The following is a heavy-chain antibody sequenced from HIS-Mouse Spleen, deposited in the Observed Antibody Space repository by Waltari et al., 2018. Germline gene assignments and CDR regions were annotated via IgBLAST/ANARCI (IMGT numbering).Heavy chain of an antibody. CDR3: ARVGLGIAFDI. CDR2: INPHDGST. V-gene: IGHV1-2*02. D-gene: IGHD7-27*01. Sequence: QVQLVQSGAEVKKPGASVKVSCKASGYTFTGYYMHWVRQAPGQGRDGMGGINPHDGSTNYAQKFQGRVTMTRDTSISTAYMELSRLRSDDTAVYYCARVGLGIAFDIWGQGTMVTVSS. J-gene: IGHJ3*02. CDR1: GYTFTGYY.